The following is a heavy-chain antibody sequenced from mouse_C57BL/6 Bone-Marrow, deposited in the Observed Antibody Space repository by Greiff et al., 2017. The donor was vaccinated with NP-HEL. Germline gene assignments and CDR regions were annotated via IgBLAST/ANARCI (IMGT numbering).Heavy chain of an antibody. J-gene: IGHJ3*01. V-gene: IGHV1-81*01. CDR2: IYPRSGNT. Sequence: VKLMESGAELARPGASVKLSCKASGYTFTSYGISWVKQRTGQGLEWIGEIYPRSGNTYYNEKFKGKATLTADKSSSTAYMELRSLTSEDSAVYFCARWGIAWFAYWGQGTLVTVSA. CDR1: GYTFTSYG. CDR3: ARWGIAWFAY.